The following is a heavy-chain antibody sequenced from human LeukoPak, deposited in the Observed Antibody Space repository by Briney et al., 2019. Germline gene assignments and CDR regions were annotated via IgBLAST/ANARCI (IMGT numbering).Heavy chain of an antibody. D-gene: IGHD6-19*01. Sequence: PSETLSLTCAVYGGSFSGYYWSWIRQPPGKGLEWIGEINHSGSTNYNPSLKSRVTISVDTSKNQFSLKLSSVTAADTAVYYCARGSSSGWYRVRAFDIWGQGTMVTVSS. CDR1: GGSFSGYY. CDR3: ARGSSSGWYRVRAFDI. V-gene: IGHV4-34*01. J-gene: IGHJ3*02. CDR2: INHSGST.